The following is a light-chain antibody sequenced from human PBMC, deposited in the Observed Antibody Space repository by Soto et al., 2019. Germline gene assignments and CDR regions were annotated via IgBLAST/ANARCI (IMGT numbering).Light chain of an antibody. CDR3: QQYENWPPYN. CDR2: RAS. V-gene: IGKV3-15*01. CDR1: QSIGPN. Sequence: TQSPATLSVSPGEVVTLSCRASQSIGPNLAWYQQRPGQASRLLIHRASMRATGVPARFIGSGFGTEFTLTISSLQSEDFAVYYCQQYENWPPYNFGQGTKLEIK. J-gene: IGKJ2*01.